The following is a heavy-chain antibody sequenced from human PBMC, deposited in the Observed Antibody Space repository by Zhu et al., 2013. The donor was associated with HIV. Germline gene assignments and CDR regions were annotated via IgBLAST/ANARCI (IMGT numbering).Heavy chain of an antibody. J-gene: IGHJ6*02. D-gene: IGHD3-10*01. CDR3: ARDQTSPEGNYYYGMDV. CDR2: FDPEDGET. CDR1: GYTFTSYY. Sequence: QVQLVQSGAEVKKPGASVKVSCKASGYTFTSYYMHWVRQAPGKGLEWMGGFDPEDGETIYAQKFQGRVTMTEDTSTDTAYMELSSLRSEDTAVYYCARDQTSPEGNYYYGMDVWGQGTTVTVSS. V-gene: IGHV1-24*01.